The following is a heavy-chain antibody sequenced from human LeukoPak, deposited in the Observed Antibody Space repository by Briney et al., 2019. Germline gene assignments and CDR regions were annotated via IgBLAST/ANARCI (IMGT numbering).Heavy chain of an antibody. Sequence: SQTLSLTCTVSGGSISSGGYYWTWIRQPPGKGLEWIGNIFHSGRTHYNPSLKNRVTMSADTSENRFSLRLTSVTAADTAVYFCARDPVGGFGAWDYWGQGTLVIVSP. D-gene: IGHD3-10*01. J-gene: IGHJ4*02. CDR3: ARDPVGGFGAWDY. CDR2: IFHSGRT. CDR1: GGSISSGGYY. V-gene: IGHV4-30-2*01.